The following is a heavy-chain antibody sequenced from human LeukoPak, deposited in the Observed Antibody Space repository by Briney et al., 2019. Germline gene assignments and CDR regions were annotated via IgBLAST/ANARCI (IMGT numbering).Heavy chain of an antibody. CDR2: ISGSGGST. CDR1: GFTFSSYA. J-gene: IGHJ4*02. V-gene: IGHV3-23*01. CDR3: ARRPRGYSYGVIDY. D-gene: IGHD5-18*01. Sequence: GGSLRLSCAASGFTFSSYAMSWVRQAPGKGLEWVSAISGSGGSTYYADSVKGRFTISRDNSKNTLYLQMNSLRAKDTAVYYCARRPRGYSYGVIDYWGQGTLVTVSS.